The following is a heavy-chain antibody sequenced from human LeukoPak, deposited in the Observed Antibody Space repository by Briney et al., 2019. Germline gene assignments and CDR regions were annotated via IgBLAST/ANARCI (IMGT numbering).Heavy chain of an antibody. CDR2: FYTVFSDS. CDR3: ARQGLDGSGSYKPADAFDI. V-gene: IGHV5-51*01. CDR1: GYSSINYW. Sequence: GESLKISWQGSGYSSINYWISWVRQPPAQGLECRGIFYTVFSDSRYSTSLQGHVTISADKSISTAYLQWSSLKASDSAMYYCARQGLDGSGSYKPADAFDIWGQGTMVTVSS. D-gene: IGHD3-10*01. J-gene: IGHJ3*02.